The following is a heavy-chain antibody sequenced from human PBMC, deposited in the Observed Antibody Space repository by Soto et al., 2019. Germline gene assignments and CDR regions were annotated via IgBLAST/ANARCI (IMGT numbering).Heavy chain of an antibody. Sequence: QVQLVQSGAEVKKPGSSVKVSCKASGGTFSRYGISWVRQAPGQGLEWMGGIIPIFGTANYAQKFQGRVTITAGESTSTAYMELSSLSCEDTAVYYWASQPGSTGNYYYGMDVWGQGTTVTVSS. V-gene: IGHV1-69*12. D-gene: IGHD1-1*01. CDR1: GGTFSRYG. CDR3: ASQPGSTGNYYYGMDV. J-gene: IGHJ6*02. CDR2: IIPIFGTA.